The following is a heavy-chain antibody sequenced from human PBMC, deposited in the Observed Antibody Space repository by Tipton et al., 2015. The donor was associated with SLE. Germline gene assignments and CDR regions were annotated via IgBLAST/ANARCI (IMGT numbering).Heavy chain of an antibody. CDR1: GGSISSGGYY. Sequence: TLSLTCTVSGGSISSGGYYWSWIRQHPGKGLEWIGYIYYSGSTYYNPSLKSRVTISVDTSKNQFSLKLSSVTAADTAVYYCARIAPLLYCGGDFYYYYYMDVWGKGATVPVSS. D-gene: IGHD2-21*01. CDR2: IYYSGST. J-gene: IGHJ6*03. V-gene: IGHV4-31*03. CDR3: ARIAPLLYCGGDFYYYYYMDV.